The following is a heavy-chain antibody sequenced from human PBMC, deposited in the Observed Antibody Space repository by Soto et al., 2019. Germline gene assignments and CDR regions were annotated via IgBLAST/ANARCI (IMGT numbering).Heavy chain of an antibody. V-gene: IGHV4-31*03. Sequence: PSETLSLTCTVSGGSISSGGYYWSWIRQHPGKGLEWIGYIYYSGSTYYNPSLKSRVTISVDTSKNQFSLKVSSVTAADTAVYYCARVGVGFPYYYYYGMDVWGQGTTVTVSS. CDR3: ARVGVGFPYYYYYGMDV. D-gene: IGHD3-10*01. CDR1: GGSISSGGYY. J-gene: IGHJ6*02. CDR2: IYYSGST.